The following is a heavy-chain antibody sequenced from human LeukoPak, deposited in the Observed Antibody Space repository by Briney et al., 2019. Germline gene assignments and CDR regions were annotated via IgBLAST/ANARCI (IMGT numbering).Heavy chain of an antibody. CDR3: ARAWPRVSDAFDI. D-gene: IGHD5-12*01. J-gene: IGHJ3*02. CDR1: GFTFSSYA. V-gene: IGHV3-21*01. CDR2: ISSSSSYI. Sequence: GGSLRLSCAASGFTFSSYAMSWVRQAPGKGLEWVSSISSSSSYIYYADSVKGRFTISRDNAKNSLYLQMNSLRAEDTAVYYCARAWPRVSDAFDIWGQGTMVTVSS.